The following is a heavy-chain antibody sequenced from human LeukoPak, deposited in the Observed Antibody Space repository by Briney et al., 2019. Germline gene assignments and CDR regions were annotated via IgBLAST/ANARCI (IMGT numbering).Heavy chain of an antibody. CDR3: ARQELSYGSGSHFDY. J-gene: IGHJ4*02. D-gene: IGHD3-16*02. CDR1: GGSISTFY. V-gene: IGHV4-59*08. Sequence: SETLSLTCAVSGGSISTFYWTWIRQPPGKGLEWIGSISYSGSTNYSPSLEGRVTMSVDTSKNQFSLKLRAVTAADTAVYFCARQELSYGSGSHFDYWGQGILVTVSS. CDR2: ISYSGST.